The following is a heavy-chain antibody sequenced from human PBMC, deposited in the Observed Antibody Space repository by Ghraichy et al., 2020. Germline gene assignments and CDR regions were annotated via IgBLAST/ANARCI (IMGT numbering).Heavy chain of an antibody. Sequence: LSLTCAASGFTFSDYYMSWIRQAPGKGLEWVSYISSSGSTIYYADSVKGRFTISRDNAKNSLYLQMNSLRAEDTAVYYCARPTLSVLGSSWYYFDYWGQGTLVTVSS. CDR2: ISSSGSTI. CDR1: GFTFSDYY. J-gene: IGHJ4*02. D-gene: IGHD6-13*01. V-gene: IGHV3-11*01. CDR3: ARPTLSVLGSSWYYFDY.